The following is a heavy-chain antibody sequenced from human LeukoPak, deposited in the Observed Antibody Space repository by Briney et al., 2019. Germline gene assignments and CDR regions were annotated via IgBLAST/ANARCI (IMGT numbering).Heavy chain of an antibody. Sequence: PSETLSLTCAVYGGSFSGYYWSWIRQPPGKGLEWIGEINHSGSTNYNPSLKSRVTISVDTSKNQFSLKLSSATAADTAVYYCARGWRYYGSGYYFDYWGQGTLVTVSS. CDR1: GGSFSGYY. D-gene: IGHD3-10*01. V-gene: IGHV4-34*01. CDR3: ARGWRYYGSGYYFDY. CDR2: INHSGST. J-gene: IGHJ4*02.